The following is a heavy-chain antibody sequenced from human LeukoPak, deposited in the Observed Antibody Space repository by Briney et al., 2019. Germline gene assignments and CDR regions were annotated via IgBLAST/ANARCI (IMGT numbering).Heavy chain of an antibody. J-gene: IGHJ4*02. CDR2: IKQDGGET. Sequence: GGSLRLSCAASRFTFSTYWMSWVRQAPGKGLEWVANIKQDGGETYYVDSVKGRFTISRDNAKNSLYLQMYSLRGEDTAVYYCARLEPAWGYFEYWGQGTLVTVSS. V-gene: IGHV3-7*01. CDR3: ARLEPAWGYFEY. CDR1: RFTFSTYW. D-gene: IGHD2-2*01.